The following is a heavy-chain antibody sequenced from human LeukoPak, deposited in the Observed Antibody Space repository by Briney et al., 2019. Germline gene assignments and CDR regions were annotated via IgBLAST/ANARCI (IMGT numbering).Heavy chain of an antibody. CDR3: ARVDSSGYYLHFDY. Sequence: PSETLSLTCTVSGGSISSYYWSWIRQPAWKGLEWIGRIYTSGSTNYNPSLKSRVTMSVDTSKNQFSLKLSSVTAADTAVYYCARVDSSGYYLHFDYWGQGTLVTVSS. V-gene: IGHV4-4*07. J-gene: IGHJ4*02. CDR1: GGSISSYY. CDR2: IYTSGST. D-gene: IGHD3-22*01.